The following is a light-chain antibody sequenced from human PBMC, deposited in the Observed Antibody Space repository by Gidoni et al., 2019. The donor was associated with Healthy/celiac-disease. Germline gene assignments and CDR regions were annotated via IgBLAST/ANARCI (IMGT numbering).Light chain of an antibody. CDR2: KAS. CDR3: QQYNSYPCA. V-gene: IGKV1-5*03. Sequence: DIQMTQSPSTLSASVGDRVTIICRASQSISSWLAWYQQKPGKAPKLLIYKASSLESGVPSRFSGSGSGTEFTLTISSLQPDDFATYYCQQYNSYPCAFGQGTKVEIK. CDR1: QSISSW. J-gene: IGKJ1*01.